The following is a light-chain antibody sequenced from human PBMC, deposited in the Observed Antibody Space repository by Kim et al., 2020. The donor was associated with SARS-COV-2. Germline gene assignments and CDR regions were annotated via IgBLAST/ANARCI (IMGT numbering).Light chain of an antibody. CDR3: QQSYNTPRT. J-gene: IGKJ3*01. CDR2: ATS. Sequence: ASVGDRVNITCRASQSINNYLNWYQQKPGKAPNLLIYATSTLQSGVPSRFSGSGSGTDFTLTISSLQYEDFATYYCQQSYNTPRTFGPGTKVDIK. V-gene: IGKV1-39*01. CDR1: QSINNY.